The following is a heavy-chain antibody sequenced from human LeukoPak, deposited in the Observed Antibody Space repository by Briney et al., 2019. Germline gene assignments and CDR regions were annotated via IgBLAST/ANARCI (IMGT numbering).Heavy chain of an antibody. J-gene: IGHJ4*02. CDR3: VIDLGDYNDF. Sequence: GGSLRLSCAVSGITFSSYWTHWVRQAPGRGLLWVSRINTQGTYTNYADSVKGRFTISRDNAKNTLYLQMSSLRADDTAVYYCVIDLGDYNDFWGQGTLVSVSS. CDR1: GITFSSYW. CDR2: INTQGTYT. V-gene: IGHV3-74*01. D-gene: IGHD2-15*01.